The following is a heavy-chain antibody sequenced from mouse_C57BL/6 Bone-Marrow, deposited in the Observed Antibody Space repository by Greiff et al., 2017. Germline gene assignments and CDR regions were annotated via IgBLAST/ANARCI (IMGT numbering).Heavy chain of an antibody. CDR1: GYTFTSYW. V-gene: IGHV1-52*01. CDR2: IDPSDSET. D-gene: IGHD1-1*01. J-gene: IGHJ1*03. Sequence: QVQLQQPGTELVKPGASVKLSCKASGYTFTSYWMHWVKQRPIQGLEWIGNIDPSDSETHYNQKFKDKATLTVDKSSSTAYMQLSSLTSEDSAVYDCAITTGVPYWYFDVWGTGTTVTVSS. CDR3: AITTGVPYWYFDV.